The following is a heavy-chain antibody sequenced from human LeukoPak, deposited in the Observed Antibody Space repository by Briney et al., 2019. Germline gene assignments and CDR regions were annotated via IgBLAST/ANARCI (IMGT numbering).Heavy chain of an antibody. V-gene: IGHV4-59*01. CDR2: IYYSGST. CDR3: ARVAKGFDY. Sequence: SETLSLTCTVSGGSISSYYWSWIRQPPGKGLEWIGYIYYSGSTNYNPSLKSRVTISVDTSKNQFSLKLSSVTAADTAVYYCARVAKGFDYWGRGTLVTVSS. J-gene: IGHJ4*02. CDR1: GGSISSYY.